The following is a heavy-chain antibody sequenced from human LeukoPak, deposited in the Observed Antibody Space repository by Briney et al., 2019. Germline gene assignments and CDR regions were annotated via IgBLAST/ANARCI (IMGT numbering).Heavy chain of an antibody. CDR3: ARDSRAALDY. J-gene: IGHJ4*02. V-gene: IGHV4-59*01. Sequence: SETLSLTCTVSGGSISSYYWSLIRQPPGKGLEWIGYIYYSGSTNYNPSLKSRVTISVDTSKNQFSLKLSSVTAADTAVYYCARDSRAALDYWGQGTLVTVSS. D-gene: IGHD6-13*01. CDR1: GGSISSYY. CDR2: IYYSGST.